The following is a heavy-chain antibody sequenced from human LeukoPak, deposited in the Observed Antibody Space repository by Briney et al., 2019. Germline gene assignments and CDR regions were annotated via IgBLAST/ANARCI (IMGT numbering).Heavy chain of an antibody. CDR1: GGSISSSSYY. Sequence: SETLSLTCTVSGGSISSSSYYWGWIRQPPGKGLEWIGRIYYSGSTYYNPALKSRVTISVDTSKNQFSLKLSSVTAADTAVYYCARAVVVPAARSWFDPWGQGTLVTVSS. D-gene: IGHD2-2*01. CDR2: IYYSGST. V-gene: IGHV4-39*07. CDR3: ARAVVVPAARSWFDP. J-gene: IGHJ5*02.